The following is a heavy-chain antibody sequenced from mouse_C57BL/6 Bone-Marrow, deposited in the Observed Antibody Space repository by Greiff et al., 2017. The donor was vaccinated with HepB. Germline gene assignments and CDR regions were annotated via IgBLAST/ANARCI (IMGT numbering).Heavy chain of an antibody. J-gene: IGHJ1*03. Sequence: VQLQESGAELVRPGTSVKMSCKASGYTFTNYWIGWAKQRPGHGLEWIGDIYPGGGYTNYNEKFKGKATLTADKSSSTAYMQFSSLTSEDSAIYYCARSPSTTGWYFDVWGTGTTVTVSS. CDR1: GYTFTNYW. CDR2: IYPGGGYT. V-gene: IGHV1-63*01. D-gene: IGHD1-1*01. CDR3: ARSPSTTGWYFDV.